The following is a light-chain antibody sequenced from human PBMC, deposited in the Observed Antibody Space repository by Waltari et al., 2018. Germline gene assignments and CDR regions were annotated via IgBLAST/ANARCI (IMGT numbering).Light chain of an antibody. CDR3: QQYHSYPYT. J-gene: IGKJ4*01. CDR1: QGINNY. V-gene: IGKV1-16*01. CDR2: GAS. Sequence: DIQMTQSPSSLSAFVGARVTITCRASQGINNYVAWFQQKPGKAPKSLIYGASTLQSGVPSRFSGSGYQTDFTLTITSLLPEDFATYYCQQYHSYPYTFGGGNKVEIK.